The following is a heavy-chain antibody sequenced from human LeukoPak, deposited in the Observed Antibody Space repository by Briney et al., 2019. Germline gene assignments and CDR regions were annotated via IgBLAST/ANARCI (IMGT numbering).Heavy chain of an antibody. Sequence: SETLSLTCTVSGGSISSNYWSWVRQPPAQGLEWIGFIYYSGSTNYNPSLTSRVTISVEASKNKYSLKLNSVTAADAAVYYCARRLGRFDYWGQGTLVTVSS. CDR1: GGSISSNY. CDR2: IYYSGST. V-gene: IGHV4-59*01. CDR3: ARRLGRFDY. D-gene: IGHD3-16*01. J-gene: IGHJ4*02.